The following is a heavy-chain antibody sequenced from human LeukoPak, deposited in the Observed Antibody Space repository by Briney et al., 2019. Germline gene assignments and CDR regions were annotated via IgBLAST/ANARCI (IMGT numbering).Heavy chain of an antibody. J-gene: IGHJ6*03. CDR2: INPSGGST. V-gene: IGHV1-46*01. Sequence: GASVKVSCKASGYTFTSYGISWVRQAPGQGLEWMGIINPSGGSTSYAQKFQGRVTMTRDTSTSTVYMELSSLRSEDTAVYYCARDGIVVVPAAIGEDVYYYYYMDVWGKGTTVTISS. CDR3: ARDGIVVVPAAIGEDVYYYYYMDV. CDR1: GYTFTSYG. D-gene: IGHD2-2*02.